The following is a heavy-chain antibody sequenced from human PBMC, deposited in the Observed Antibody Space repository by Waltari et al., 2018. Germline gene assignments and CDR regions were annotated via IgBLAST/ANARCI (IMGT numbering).Heavy chain of an antibody. D-gene: IGHD2-2*01. CDR3: ATDRSLGSSTSWYSGPYYYGMDV. CDR1: GGSFSGYY. Sequence: QVQLQQWGAGLLKPSETLSLTCAVYGGSFSGYYWSWIRQPPGKGLEWIGEINHSGSTNYNPSLKSRVTISVDTSKNQFSLKLSSLRSEDTAVYYCATDRSLGSSTSWYSGPYYYGMDVWGQGTTVTVSS. J-gene: IGHJ6*02. CDR2: INHSGST. V-gene: IGHV4-34*01.